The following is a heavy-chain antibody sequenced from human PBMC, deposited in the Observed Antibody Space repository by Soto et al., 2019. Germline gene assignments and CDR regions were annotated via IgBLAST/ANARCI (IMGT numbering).Heavy chain of an antibody. CDR2: IYYSGST. D-gene: IGHD2-21*02. Sequence: QVQLQESGPGLVKPSQTLSLTCTVSGGSISSGGYYWSWIRQHPGKGLEWIGYIYYSGSTYYNPSLKSRVTISVDTSKNQFSLKLSSVTAADTAVYYCARGIAYCGGDCYSVLDYWGQGTLVTVSS. V-gene: IGHV4-31*03. J-gene: IGHJ4*02. CDR3: ARGIAYCGGDCYSVLDY. CDR1: GGSISSGGYY.